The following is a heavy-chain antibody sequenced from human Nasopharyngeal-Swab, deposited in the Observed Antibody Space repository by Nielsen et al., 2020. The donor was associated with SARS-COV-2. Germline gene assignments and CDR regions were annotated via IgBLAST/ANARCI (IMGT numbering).Heavy chain of an antibody. CDR1: GYTFTGYH. J-gene: IGHJ4*02. CDR3: SLSFPPVTYSTDPFDF. V-gene: IGHV1-2*04. Sequence: ASVKVSCKASGYTFTGYHIHWVRQAPGQGLEWMGWISPKTGGTNYAQKFQGWVTMTIDTSITTAYMELSRLRSDDSAVYFFSLSFPPVTYSTDPFDFWGQGTLVTVSS. D-gene: IGHD2-15*01. CDR2: ISPKTGGT.